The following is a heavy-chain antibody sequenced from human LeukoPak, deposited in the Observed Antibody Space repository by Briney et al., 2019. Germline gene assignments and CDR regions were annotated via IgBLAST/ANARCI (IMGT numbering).Heavy chain of an antibody. CDR2: ISYSGST. CDR3: ARSIIGTRSKFDY. J-gene: IGHJ4*02. Sequence: SETLSLTCTVSGGSISTYYWSWIWQPPGKGLGWIGYISYSGSTNYNPSLKSRVTISLDTSKNQFALKLSSVTAADTAVYYCARSIIGTRSKFDYWGQGTLVTVSS. D-gene: IGHD1/OR15-1a*01. CDR1: GGSISTYY. V-gene: IGHV4-59*08.